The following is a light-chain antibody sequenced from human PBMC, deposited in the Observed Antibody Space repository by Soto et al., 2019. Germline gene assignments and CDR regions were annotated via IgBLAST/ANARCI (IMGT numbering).Light chain of an antibody. V-gene: IGKV3-20*01. Sequence: EIVMTQSPATLSVSPGERVTLSCRASQDIRSSLAWYQQKPGQAPRLLIYGASSRATGIPDRFSGSGSGTDFTLTISRLEPEDFAVYYCHQYDSWTFGQGTKVDIK. CDR2: GAS. J-gene: IGKJ1*01. CDR3: HQYDSWT. CDR1: QDIRSS.